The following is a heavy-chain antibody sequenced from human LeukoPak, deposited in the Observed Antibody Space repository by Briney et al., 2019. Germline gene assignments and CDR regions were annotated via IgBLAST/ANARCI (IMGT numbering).Heavy chain of an antibody. Sequence: ASVKVSCKASGYTFTRYGISWVRQAPGQGLEWMGWISAYNGNTNYARKLQGRVTMTTDTSTSTAYMELRSLRSDDTAVYYCARLGVHCSSTSCPNWFDPWGQGTLVTVSS. J-gene: IGHJ5*02. CDR1: GYTFTRYG. CDR2: ISAYNGNT. D-gene: IGHD2-2*01. V-gene: IGHV1-18*01. CDR3: ARLGVHCSSTSCPNWFDP.